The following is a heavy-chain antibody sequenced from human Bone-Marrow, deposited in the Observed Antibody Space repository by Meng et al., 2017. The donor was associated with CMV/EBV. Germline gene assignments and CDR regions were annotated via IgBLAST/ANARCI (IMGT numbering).Heavy chain of an antibody. J-gene: IGHJ5*02. V-gene: IGHV1-8*01. Sequence: FTRFGLTCVRRTTGQRLEWIGWVIPNSDNTGYAQKFQGRVTMTRNTSISTAYMELSSLRSEDTAVYYCARGGRTIFGVVIRRNWFDPWGQGTLVTVSS. D-gene: IGHD3-3*01. CDR1: FTRFG. CDR2: VIPNSDNT. CDR3: ARGGRTIFGVVIRRNWFDP.